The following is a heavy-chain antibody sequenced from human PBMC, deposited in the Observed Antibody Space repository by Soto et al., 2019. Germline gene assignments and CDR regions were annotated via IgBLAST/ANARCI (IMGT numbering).Heavy chain of an antibody. V-gene: IGHV3-30-3*01. D-gene: IGHD6-19*01. Sequence: QVQLVESGGGVVQPGRSLRLSCAASGFTFSSYALHWVRHVPDKGLEWVAVISSDGSNKYYADSVKGRFTISRDNSKNTLYLQINSLRAEDTSVYYCARTSSSGWSHAFDIWGQGTMVTVSS. CDR3: ARTSSSGWSHAFDI. CDR1: GFTFSSYA. CDR2: ISSDGSNK. J-gene: IGHJ3*02.